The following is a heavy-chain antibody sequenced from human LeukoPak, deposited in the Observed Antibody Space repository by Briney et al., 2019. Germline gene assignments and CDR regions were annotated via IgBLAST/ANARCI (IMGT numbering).Heavy chain of an antibody. Sequence: SETLSLTCTVSGGSISSGSYYWSWIRQPAGKGLEWIGRIYTSGSTNYNPSLKSRVTISVDTSKNQFSLKLSSVTAADTAVYYCAREINEYYYGSGSYYHFDYWGQGTLVTVSS. CDR2: IYTSGST. CDR3: AREINEYYYGSGSYYHFDY. V-gene: IGHV4-61*02. D-gene: IGHD3-10*01. CDR1: GGSISSGSYY. J-gene: IGHJ4*02.